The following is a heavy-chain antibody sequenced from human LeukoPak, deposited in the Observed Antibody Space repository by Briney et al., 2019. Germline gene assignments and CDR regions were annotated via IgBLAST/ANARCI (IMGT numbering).Heavy chain of an antibody. J-gene: IGHJ4*02. CDR2: ISSSSSYI. V-gene: IGHV3-21*01. Sequence: GGSLTLSCAASGFTFSSYSMNWVRQAPGKGLEWVSSISSSSSYIYYAESVKGRFTISRDNAKNSLYLQMNSLRAEDTAVYYCARDSYYYDSSGYYYDYFDYWGQGTLVTVSS. CDR3: ARDSYYYDSSGYYYDYFDY. D-gene: IGHD3-22*01. CDR1: GFTFSSYS.